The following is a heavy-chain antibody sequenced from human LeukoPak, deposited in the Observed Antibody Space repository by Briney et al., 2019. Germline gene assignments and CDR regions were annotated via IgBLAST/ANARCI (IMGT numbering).Heavy chain of an antibody. CDR3: ARHIAIWSGYYQQNYFDY. Sequence: PSETLSLTCTVSGYSISRGYYWGWMRQPPGKGLEWIGSIYHSGSTYYNPSLKSRVTISVDTSKNQFSLKLSSVTAADPAVYYCARHIAIWSGYYQQNYFDYWGQGTLVTVSS. D-gene: IGHD3-3*01. J-gene: IGHJ4*02. V-gene: IGHV4-38-2*02. CDR1: GYSISRGYY. CDR2: IYHSGST.